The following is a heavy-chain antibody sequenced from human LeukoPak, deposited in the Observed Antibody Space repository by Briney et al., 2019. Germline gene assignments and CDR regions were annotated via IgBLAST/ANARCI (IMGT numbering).Heavy chain of an antibody. J-gene: IGHJ4*02. V-gene: IGHV4-34*01. CDR3: ARSTITMVRGVIQYYFDY. Sequence: SETLSLTCAVYGGSFSGYCWSWIRQPPGKGLEWIGEINHSGSANYNPSLKSRVTISVDTSKNQFSLKLSSVTAADTAVYYCARSTITMVRGVIQYYFDYWGQGTLVTVSS. CDR2: INHSGSA. D-gene: IGHD3-10*01. CDR1: GGSFSGYC.